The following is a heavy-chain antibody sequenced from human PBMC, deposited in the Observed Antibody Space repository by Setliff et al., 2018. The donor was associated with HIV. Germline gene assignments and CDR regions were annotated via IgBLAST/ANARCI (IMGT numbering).Heavy chain of an antibody. CDR2: VKQDGTET. J-gene: IGHJ6*02. D-gene: IGHD3-10*01. CDR3: VRNGAWFGGYYYYGMDV. Sequence: GGSLRLSCAASGFRFRSYWMSWVRQAPGKGLESVANVKQDGTETLYVDSVKGRFTISRDTSKNSLYLQMNSLRTDDSALYYCVRNGAWFGGYYYYGMDVWGQGTTVTVSS. V-gene: IGHV3-7*03. CDR1: GFRFRSYW.